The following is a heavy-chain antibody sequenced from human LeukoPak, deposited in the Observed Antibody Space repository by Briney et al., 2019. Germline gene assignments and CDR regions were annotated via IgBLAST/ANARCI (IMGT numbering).Heavy chain of an antibody. CDR2: INHSGST. V-gene: IGHV4-34*01. J-gene: IGHJ3*02. CDR3: ARHFRGDGRGAFDI. Sequence: PPETLSLTCTVYGGSFSDYYWSWIRQPPGKGLEWIGEINHSGSTNYNPSLKSRVTISLDTSKNQFSLKLSSVTAADTAVYYCARHFRGDGRGAFDIWGQGTMVTVSS. D-gene: IGHD3-3*02. CDR1: GGSFSDYY.